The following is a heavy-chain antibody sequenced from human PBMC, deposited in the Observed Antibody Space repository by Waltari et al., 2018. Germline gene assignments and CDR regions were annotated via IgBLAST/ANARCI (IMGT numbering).Heavy chain of an antibody. J-gene: IGHJ4*02. D-gene: IGHD1-26*01. CDR1: GDSLSSPAC. CDR3: ARDRGRGLYLDT. Sequence: QLQLQESGPGLVKPSGTLSLTCDVSGDSLSSPACWSWVRQSPQRGLEWVGQVRGEGKIHHHPSFASRVTISLDTSKNQFSLNLNFATAADTAMYYCARDRGRGLYLDTWGPGTPVTVSP. CDR2: VRGEGKI. V-gene: IGHV4-4*02.